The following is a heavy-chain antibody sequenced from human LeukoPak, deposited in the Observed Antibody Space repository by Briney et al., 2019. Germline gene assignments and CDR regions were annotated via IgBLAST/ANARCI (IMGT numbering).Heavy chain of an antibody. CDR2: IRYDGTNK. Sequence: GGSLRLSCAASGFTFSSYGMHWVRQAPGKGLEWVAFIRYDGTNKYYADSLKGRFTISRDNSKNTLYLQMNSLRPEDTAVYYCAKDRRILWFGELLFWGQGTLVTVSS. CDR1: GFTFSSYG. J-gene: IGHJ4*02. V-gene: IGHV3-30*02. CDR3: AKDRRILWFGELLF. D-gene: IGHD3-10*01.